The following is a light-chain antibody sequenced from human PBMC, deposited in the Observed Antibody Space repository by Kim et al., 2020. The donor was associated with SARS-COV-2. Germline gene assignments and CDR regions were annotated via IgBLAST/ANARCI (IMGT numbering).Light chain of an antibody. V-gene: IGLV1-47*01. J-gene: IGLJ3*02. Sequence: GQRVTISLSGSSSNIGSNYVYRYQPLPGTAPKLLIYSNNQRPAGVPDRFSGSKSGTSASLAISGLRSEDEADYYCAAWDDSLSGWVFGGGTQLTVL. CDR1: SSNIGSNY. CDR3: AAWDDSLSGWV. CDR2: SNN.